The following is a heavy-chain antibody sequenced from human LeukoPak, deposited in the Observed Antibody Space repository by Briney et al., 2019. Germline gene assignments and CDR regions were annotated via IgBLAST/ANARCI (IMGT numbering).Heavy chain of an antibody. Sequence: GASVKVSCKVSGYTLTELSMHWVRQAPGKGLEWMGGFDPEDGETIYAQKFQGRVTMTEDTSTDTAYMELRSLRSEDTAVYYCATADHYDSSGYYWDYFDYWGQGTLVTVSS. D-gene: IGHD3-22*01. V-gene: IGHV1-24*01. CDR3: ATADHYDSSGYYWDYFDY. CDR2: FDPEDGET. J-gene: IGHJ4*02. CDR1: GYTLTELS.